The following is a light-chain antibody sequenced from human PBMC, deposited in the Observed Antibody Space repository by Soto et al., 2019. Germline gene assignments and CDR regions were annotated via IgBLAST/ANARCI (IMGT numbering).Light chain of an antibody. V-gene: IGKV3-11*01. Sequence: EIVLTQSPAILSLSPGERATPSCRASQSVSSYFAWYQQKPGQAPRLLIYDASNRATGIPARFSGSGSVTDFTLTISSLESEGFAVYYCQQRSNWPPGVIFGRGNKVDIK. CDR2: DAS. CDR1: QSVSSY. J-gene: IGKJ3*01. CDR3: QQRSNWPPGVI.